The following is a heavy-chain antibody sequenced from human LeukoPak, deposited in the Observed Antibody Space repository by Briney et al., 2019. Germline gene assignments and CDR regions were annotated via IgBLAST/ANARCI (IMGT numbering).Heavy chain of an antibody. J-gene: IGHJ6*02. Sequence: GGSLRLFCAASGFTFSSYSMIRVRQAPGKGLEWVSSISSSSSYIYYADSVKGRFTISRDNAKNSLYLQMNSLRAEDTAVYYCAIASGWQQPYGMDVWGQGTTDTVSS. CDR1: GFTFSSYS. D-gene: IGHD6-19*01. CDR3: AIASGWQQPYGMDV. V-gene: IGHV3-21*01. CDR2: ISSSSSYI.